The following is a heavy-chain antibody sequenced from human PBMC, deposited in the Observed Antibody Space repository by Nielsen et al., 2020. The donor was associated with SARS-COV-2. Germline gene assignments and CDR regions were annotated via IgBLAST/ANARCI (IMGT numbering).Heavy chain of an antibody. Sequence: ASVKVSCKASGYTFTGHYIHWVRQAPGQGLEWMGRINPNSAGTNYAQRLKGRVTLTTDTSISTAYMDLSRLRSDDTAVYYCARDRSRITIFGVVLGYWGQGTLVTVSS. J-gene: IGHJ4*02. D-gene: IGHD3-3*01. CDR2: INPNSAGT. CDR1: GYTFTGHY. CDR3: ARDRSRITIFGVVLGY. V-gene: IGHV1-2*06.